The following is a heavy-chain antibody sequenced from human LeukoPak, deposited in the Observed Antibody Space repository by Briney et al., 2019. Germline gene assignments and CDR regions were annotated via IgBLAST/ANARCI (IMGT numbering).Heavy chain of an antibody. Sequence: ASVKVSCKASGYTFTGYYMHWVRQAPGQGLEWMGWINPNSGGTNYAQKFQGRVTMTRDTSISTAYMELSRLRSDDTAVYYCARGHWFGESNFDYWGQGTLVTVSS. V-gene: IGHV1-2*02. CDR3: ARGHWFGESNFDY. CDR1: GYTFTGYY. D-gene: IGHD3-10*01. J-gene: IGHJ4*02. CDR2: INPNSGGT.